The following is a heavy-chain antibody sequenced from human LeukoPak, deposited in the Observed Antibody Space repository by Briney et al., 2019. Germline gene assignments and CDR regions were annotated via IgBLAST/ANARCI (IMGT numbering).Heavy chain of an antibody. CDR3: ARQVGGCSAGSCYVVY. CDR1: GDSISSSNYY. CDR2: IYYSGST. V-gene: IGHV4-39*01. J-gene: IGHJ4*02. Sequence: SETLSLTCTVSGDSISSSNYYWDWIRQPPGKGLEWIGSIYYSGSTYYNPSLKSRVTISVDTSKNQFSLKLSSVTAADTAVYYCARQVGGCSAGSCYVVYWGQGTLVTVSS. D-gene: IGHD2-15*01.